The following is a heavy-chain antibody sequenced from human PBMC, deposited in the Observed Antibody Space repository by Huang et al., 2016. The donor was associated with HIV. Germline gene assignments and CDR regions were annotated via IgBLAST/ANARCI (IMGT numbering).Heavy chain of an antibody. J-gene: IGHJ4*02. Sequence: VQLVESGGGVVQPGRSLRLACADSGFSFSTSGLHWVRQAPCNGLEWVAVISYDGSNKYYAHSGKGRFTISRDTSENKVYLQMNSLRHEDTAVYYCAKDGADEEWDIDYWGQGTLVTVSS. CDR3: AKDGADEEWDIDY. V-gene: IGHV3-30*18. CDR2: ISYDGSNK. CDR1: GFSFSTSG. D-gene: IGHD1-26*01.